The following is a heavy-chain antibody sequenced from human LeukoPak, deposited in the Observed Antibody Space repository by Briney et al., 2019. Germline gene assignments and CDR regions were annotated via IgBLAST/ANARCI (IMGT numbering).Heavy chain of an antibody. J-gene: IGHJ4*02. CDR2: ISSSGRKI. V-gene: IGHV3-48*03. CDR3: ARGPRDPTEYCSRGACAPTYEV. D-gene: IGHD2-15*01. CDR1: GFIFSDYE. Sequence: PGGSLRLSYAVSGFIFSDYEMNWVRQAPGKGLEWVSYISSSGRKIYYADSVKGRFTISRDNAENSLYLQMNSLRADDTAIYYCARGPRDPTEYCSRGACAPTYEVWGQGALVTVSS.